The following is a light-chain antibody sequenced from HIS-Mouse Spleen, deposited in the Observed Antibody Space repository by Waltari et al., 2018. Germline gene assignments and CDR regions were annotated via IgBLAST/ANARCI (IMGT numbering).Light chain of an antibody. V-gene: IGLV1-47*01. CDR3: AAWDDSLSGPWV. Sequence: QSVLTQPPSASGPPVQRVTISCSGSSANIGCNYANWYQQLPGTAPKLILNRNNRRPSGVPVRFSGSKSGTAASLSISGLRSEDEADYYCAAWDDSLSGPWVFGGGTKLTVL. J-gene: IGLJ3*02. CDR2: RNN. CDR1: SANIGCNY.